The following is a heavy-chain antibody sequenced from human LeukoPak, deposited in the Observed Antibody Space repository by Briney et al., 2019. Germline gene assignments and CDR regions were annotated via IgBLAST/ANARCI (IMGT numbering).Heavy chain of an antibody. Sequence: KASQTLSLTCTVSGGSISSGGYYWSWIRQPPGKGLEWIGSIYHSGATYYNPSLESRASISVDTSQTQFSLKLSSVTAADTAVYYCARDESEFGNRHWYFDLWGRGTLVTVSS. D-gene: IGHD1-14*01. J-gene: IGHJ2*01. CDR2: IYHSGAT. V-gene: IGHV4-30-2*03. CDR3: ARDESEFGNRHWYFDL. CDR1: GGSISSGGYY.